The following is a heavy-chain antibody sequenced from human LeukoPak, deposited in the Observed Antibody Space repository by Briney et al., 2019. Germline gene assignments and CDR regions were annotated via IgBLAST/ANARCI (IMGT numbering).Heavy chain of an antibody. CDR2: ISAGATTT. V-gene: IGHV3-23*01. CDR1: GFTFTSYA. J-gene: IGHJ4*02. CDR3: TTPCIDGVSYPDY. Sequence: GGSLRLSCEPSGFTFTSYAVSWVRQAPGEGLEWVSAISAGATTTYYADSVKGRFTLSRDDSRNTLYLQMDSLRGEDTAVYYCTTPCIDGVSYPDYWGQGTLVPVSS. D-gene: IGHD2-8*01.